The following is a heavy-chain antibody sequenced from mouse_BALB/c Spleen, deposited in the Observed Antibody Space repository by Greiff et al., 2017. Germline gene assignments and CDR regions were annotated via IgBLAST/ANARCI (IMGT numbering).Heavy chain of an antibody. CDR2: ISSGSSTN. CDR1: GFTFSSFG. J-gene: IGHJ2*01. Sequence: EVQLVESGAGLVQPGGSRKLSCAASGFTFSSFGMHWVRQPPEKGLEWVAYISSGSSTNNYAATVKGRFTISRDNPKYTLFLQMTSLTSEDTAMYYCASEKSNLLWLDYWGQGTTLTVSS. V-gene: IGHV5-17*02. CDR3: ASEKSNLLWLDY. D-gene: IGHD2-1*01.